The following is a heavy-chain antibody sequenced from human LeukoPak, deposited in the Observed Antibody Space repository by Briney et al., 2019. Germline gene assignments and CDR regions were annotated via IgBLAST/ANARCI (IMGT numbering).Heavy chain of an antibody. CDR1: GGTFSSYA. J-gene: IGHJ5*02. CDR2: MNPNSGNT. V-gene: IGHV1-8*02. CDR3: ASNYYGSGSYSFDP. Sequence: ASVKVSCKASGGTFSSYAISWVRQAPGQGLEWMGWMNPNSGNTGYAQKFQGRVTMTRNTSISTAYMELSSLRSEDTAVYYCASNYYGSGSYSFDPWGQGTLVTVSS. D-gene: IGHD3-10*01.